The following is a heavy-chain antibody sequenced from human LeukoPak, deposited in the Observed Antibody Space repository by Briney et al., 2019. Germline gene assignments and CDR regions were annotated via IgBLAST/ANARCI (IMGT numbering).Heavy chain of an antibody. CDR1: GFTFDDYA. J-gene: IGHJ4*02. CDR3: AKDIYGGNSYYFDH. D-gene: IGHD2-21*02. CDR2: ISWNSGSI. Sequence: GRSLRLSCAASGFTFDDYAMHWVRQAPGKGLEWVSGISWNSGSIGYADSVKGRFTISRDNAKNSLYLQMNSLRAEDTALYYCAKDIYGGNSYYFDHWGQGTLVTVSS. V-gene: IGHV3-9*01.